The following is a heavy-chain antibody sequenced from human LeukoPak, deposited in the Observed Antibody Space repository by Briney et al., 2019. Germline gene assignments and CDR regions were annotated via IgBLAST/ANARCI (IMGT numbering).Heavy chain of an antibody. CDR3: ARDLTPESSKSGHCREGAY. D-gene: IGHD1-26*01. CDR1: GFTFSSYW. Sequence: GGSLRLSCAASGFTFSSYWMSWVRQAPGRGLEWVANIKQDGSEKYYVDSVKGRFTISRDNAKNSLYLQMNSLRAEDTAVYYCARDLTPESSKSGHCREGAYWGQGALVTVSS. V-gene: IGHV3-7*01. CDR2: IKQDGSEK. J-gene: IGHJ4*02.